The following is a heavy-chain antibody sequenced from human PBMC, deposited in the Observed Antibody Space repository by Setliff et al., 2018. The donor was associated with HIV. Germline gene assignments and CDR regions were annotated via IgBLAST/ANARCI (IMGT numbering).Heavy chain of an antibody. Sequence: NPSETLSLTCTVSGAPLSSYYLNWVRRPPGEGLEWIGEVFHSGSTNYNPSLKSRVTISVDTSKSQFSLKLSSVTAADTAVYYCARDDGSITDWFDSWGQGTLVTVSS. J-gene: IGHJ5*01. CDR2: VFHSGST. D-gene: IGHD6-6*01. V-gene: IGHV4-59*12. CDR3: ARDDGSITDWFDS. CDR1: GAPLSSYY.